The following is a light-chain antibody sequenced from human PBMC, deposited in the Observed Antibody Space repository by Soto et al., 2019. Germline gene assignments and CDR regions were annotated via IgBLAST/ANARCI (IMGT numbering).Light chain of an antibody. V-gene: IGKV3-15*01. CDR2: GAS. CDR3: QQYNNWPPIT. CDR1: QSVSSN. J-gene: IGKJ3*01. Sequence: EIVMTQSPATLSVSPGERATLSCRASQSVSSNLAWYQQKPGQAPRLLIYGASTRATGIPARFSGSGSGTEFTLTISSLQSEDFAVYYWQQYNNWPPITFGPGTNVDIK.